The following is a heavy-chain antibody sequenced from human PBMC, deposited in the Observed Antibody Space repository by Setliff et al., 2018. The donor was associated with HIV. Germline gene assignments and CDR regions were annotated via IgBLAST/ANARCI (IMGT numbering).Heavy chain of an antibody. D-gene: IGHD5-12*01. V-gene: IGHV4-34*01. CDR3: VRGWDDKVSTISAPYYYYMDV. CDR1: GGSFSGYY. J-gene: IGHJ6*03. CDR2: INHSGST. Sequence: ASETLSLTCAVYGGSFSGYYWSWIRQPPGKGLEWIGEINHSGSTNYNPSLKSRVTIRVDMSKNQFSLEVTAVTAADTAVYYCVRGWDDKVSTISAPYYYYMDVWGKGTTVTVSS.